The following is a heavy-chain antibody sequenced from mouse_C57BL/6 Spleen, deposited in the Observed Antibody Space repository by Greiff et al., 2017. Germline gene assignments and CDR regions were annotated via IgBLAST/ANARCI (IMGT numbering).Heavy chain of an antibody. V-gene: IGHV1-82*01. CDR1: GYAFSSSW. CDR3: ASKGGSSAFDY. Sequence: LQESGPELVKPGASVKISCKASGYAFSSSWVNWVKQRPGKGLEWIGRIYPGDGDTNYNGKIKGKATMTADKSSSTAYIRLSSLAAEDSAVYICASKGGSSAFDYWGQGTTLTVSS. J-gene: IGHJ2*01. D-gene: IGHD1-1*01. CDR2: IYPGDGDT.